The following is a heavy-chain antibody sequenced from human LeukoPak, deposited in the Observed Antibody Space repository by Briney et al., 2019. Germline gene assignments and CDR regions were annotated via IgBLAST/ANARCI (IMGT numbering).Heavy chain of an antibody. V-gene: IGHV3-23*01. D-gene: IGHD2-15*01. J-gene: IGHJ6*02. Sequence: QPGGSLRLSCAASGFTFSSYAMSWVRQAPGKGLEWVSAISGSGGSTYYADSVKGRFTISRDNSKNTLYLQMNSLSAEDTAVYYCAKDPGVAALYYYFGMDVWGQGTTVTVSS. CDR2: ISGSGGST. CDR3: AKDPGVAALYYYFGMDV. CDR1: GFTFSSYA.